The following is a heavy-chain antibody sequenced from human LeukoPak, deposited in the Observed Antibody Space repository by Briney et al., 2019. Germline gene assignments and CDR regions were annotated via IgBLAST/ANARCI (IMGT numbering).Heavy chain of an antibody. Sequence: ASVKVSCKASVYTFTSYGISGVRQAPGQGLEWMGWISDYNGNTNYAQKLQGRVTMTTDTSTSTAYMELRSLRSDDTAVYYCARDYVPAWELLPKVVPSFDYWGQGTLVTVSS. V-gene: IGHV1-18*01. CDR1: VYTFTSYG. D-gene: IGHD1-26*01. CDR2: ISDYNGNT. CDR3: ARDYVPAWELLPKVVPSFDY. J-gene: IGHJ4*02.